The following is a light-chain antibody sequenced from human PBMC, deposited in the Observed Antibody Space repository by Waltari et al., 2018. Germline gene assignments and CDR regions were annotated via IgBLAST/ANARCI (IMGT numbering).Light chain of an antibody. CDR3: ATWDDSLNGL. CDR1: SPNLGRKS. V-gene: IGLV1-44*01. CDR2: SNN. Sequence: QSVLTQPPSVSGTPGQRVSISCSGSSPNLGRKSVNWYQQVPGTAPKLLIYSNNQRPSGVPDRFSGSKSGTSASLAISGLQSEDEADYYCATWDDSLNGLFGGGTKLTVL. J-gene: IGLJ2*01.